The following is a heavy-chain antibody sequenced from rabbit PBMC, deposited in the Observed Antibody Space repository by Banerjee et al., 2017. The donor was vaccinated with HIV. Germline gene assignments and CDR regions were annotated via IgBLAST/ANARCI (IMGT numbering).Heavy chain of an antibody. CDR3: ARDDAISGSGWYFNL. V-gene: IGHV1S40*01. CDR2: IDAGSSGST. CDR1: GFSFSSGYD. D-gene: IGHD1-1*01. J-gene: IGHJ4*01. Sequence: QSLEESGGDLVKPGASLTLTCTASGFSFSSGYDMCWVRQAPGKGLEWIACIDAGSSGSTYYASWARGRFTISKTSSTTVTLQMTSLTAADTATYFCARDDAISGSGWYFNLWGPGTLVTVS.